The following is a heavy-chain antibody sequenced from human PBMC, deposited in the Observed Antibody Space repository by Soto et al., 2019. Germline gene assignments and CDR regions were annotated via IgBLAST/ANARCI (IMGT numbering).Heavy chain of an antibody. V-gene: IGHV3-23*01. CDR3: AKVSSSWYAGFFDL. D-gene: IGHD6-13*01. CDR1: GFTFSSHA. Sequence: EVQLLESGGGLVQPGRSLRLSCTASGFTFSSHAMTWVRQAPGKGLEWVSGLSDSGDSIYYADSVKGRFTIYRDNSMNTLYRQMNPLRVEDTAVYYCAKVSSSWYAGFFDLWGQGTLVTVSS. J-gene: IGHJ4*02. CDR2: LSDSGDSI.